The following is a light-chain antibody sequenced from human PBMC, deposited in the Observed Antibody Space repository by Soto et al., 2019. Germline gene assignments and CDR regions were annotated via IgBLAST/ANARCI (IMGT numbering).Light chain of an antibody. CDR2: NVN. CDR3: CSFADIYTYI. Sequence: QAVVTQPRSVSGSPGQSVTISCTGTSIDVGGYDFVSWHQQHPGKAPKLIIYNVNKRPSGVTDRFSGSKSGNTASLTISGLQAEDEADYYCCSFADIYTYIFGTGTKLTVL. CDR1: SIDVGGYDF. J-gene: IGLJ1*01. V-gene: IGLV2-11*01.